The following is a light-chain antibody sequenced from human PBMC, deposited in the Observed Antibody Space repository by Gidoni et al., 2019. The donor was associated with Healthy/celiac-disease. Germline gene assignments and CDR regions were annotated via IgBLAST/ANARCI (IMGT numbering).Light chain of an antibody. Sequence: DIQMTQSPSTLSASVGDRVTIPCRASQSISSWLAWYQQKPGKAHKLLIYKASSLESGVPSRFSGSGSGTEFTLTISSLQPDDFATYYCQQYNSYSRTFGGGTKVEIK. J-gene: IGKJ4*01. CDR2: KAS. CDR3: QQYNSYSRT. CDR1: QSISSW. V-gene: IGKV1-5*03.